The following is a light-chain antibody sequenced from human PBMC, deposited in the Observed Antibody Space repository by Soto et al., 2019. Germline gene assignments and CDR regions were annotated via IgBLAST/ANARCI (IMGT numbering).Light chain of an antibody. Sequence: EIVLTQSPATLSLSPGERATLSCMASQSVGSYLAWYQQKPGQAPRLLIYDASNRATGIPARFSGSGSGTDFTLTISSLEPEDFAVYYCQQRSNWPITFGQGTRLEI. CDR1: QSVGSY. CDR2: DAS. CDR3: QQRSNWPIT. V-gene: IGKV3-11*01. J-gene: IGKJ5*01.